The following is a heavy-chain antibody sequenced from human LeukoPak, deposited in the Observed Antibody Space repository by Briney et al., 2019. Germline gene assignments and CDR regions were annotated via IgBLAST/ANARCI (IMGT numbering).Heavy chain of an antibody. CDR3: ARGVRKNYDILTGRNNYFDY. J-gene: IGHJ4*02. CDR2: INHSGST. CDR1: GGSFSGYY. Sequence: PSETLSLTCAVYGGSFSGYYWSWIRQPPGKGLEWIGEINHSGSTNYNPSLKSRVTISVDTSKNQFSLKLSSVTAADTAVYYCARGVRKNYDILTGRNNYFDYWGQGTLVTVSS. D-gene: IGHD3-9*01. V-gene: IGHV4-34*01.